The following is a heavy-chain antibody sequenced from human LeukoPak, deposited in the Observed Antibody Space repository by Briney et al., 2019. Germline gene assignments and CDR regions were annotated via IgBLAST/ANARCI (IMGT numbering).Heavy chain of an antibody. CDR2: IYYSGST. CDR3: ARGGLGPDYYYYGTDV. Sequence: SETLSLTCTVSGGSISSGGYYWSWIRQHPGKGLEWIGYIYYSGSTYYNPSLKSRVTISVDTSKNQFSLKLSSVTAADTAVYYCARGGLGPDYYYYGTDVWGQGTTVTVSS. CDR1: GGSISSGGYY. D-gene: IGHD3-16*01. V-gene: IGHV4-31*03. J-gene: IGHJ6*02.